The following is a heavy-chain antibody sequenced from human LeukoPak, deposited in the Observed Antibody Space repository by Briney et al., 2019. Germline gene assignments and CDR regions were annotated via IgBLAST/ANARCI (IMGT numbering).Heavy chain of an antibody. Sequence: GGSLRLSCAASRFTFSGYAMSWVRQAPGKGLEWVSSITGSGDTTYYADSVKGRFTISRDNSKNTLYLQMNSLRAEDTALYYCAKAVASGRSFDYWGQGALVTVSS. CDR2: ITGSGDTT. J-gene: IGHJ4*02. V-gene: IGHV3-23*01. CDR3: AKAVASGRSFDY. CDR1: RFTFSGYA. D-gene: IGHD6-19*01.